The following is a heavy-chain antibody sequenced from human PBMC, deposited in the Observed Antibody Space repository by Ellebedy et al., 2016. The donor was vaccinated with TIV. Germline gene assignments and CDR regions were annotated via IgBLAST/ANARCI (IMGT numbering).Heavy chain of an antibody. CDR2: INHSGRT. Sequence: SQTLSLTXAVYGGSFSGYYWSWLRQPPGKGLEWIGEINHSGRTNYNPSLKSRVTISVDTSKNQFSLKLSSVTAADTAVYYCARGGGLLQGRDFDYWGQGTLVTVSS. CDR1: GGSFSGYY. D-gene: IGHD3-10*01. J-gene: IGHJ4*02. V-gene: IGHV4-34*01. CDR3: ARGGGLLQGRDFDY.